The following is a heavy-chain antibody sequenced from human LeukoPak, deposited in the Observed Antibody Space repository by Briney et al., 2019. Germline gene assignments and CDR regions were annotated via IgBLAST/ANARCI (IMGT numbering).Heavy chain of an antibody. CDR1: GFTFSSYW. Sequence: GSLRLSCAASGFTFSSYWMSWVRQAPGKGLEWVANIKQDGSEKYYADSVKGRFTISRDNSKNTLYLQMNSLRAEDTAVYYCAKDPSSGADYWGQGTLVTVSS. CDR2: IKQDGSEK. D-gene: IGHD6-19*01. V-gene: IGHV3-7*01. J-gene: IGHJ4*02. CDR3: AKDPSSGADY.